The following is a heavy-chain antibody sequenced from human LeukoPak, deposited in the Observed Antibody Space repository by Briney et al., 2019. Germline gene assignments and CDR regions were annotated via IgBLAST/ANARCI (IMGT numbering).Heavy chain of an antibody. CDR2: ISAYNGNT. CDR1: GYTFTSYG. J-gene: IGHJ4*02. CDR3: ATALLEWLPGDLGDY. D-gene: IGHD3-3*01. V-gene: IGHV1-18*01. Sequence: GASVKVSCKASGYTFTSYGISWVRQAPGQGLEWMGWISAYNGNTNYAQKFQGRVTMTEDTSTDTAYMELSSLRSEDTAVYYCATALLEWLPGDLGDYWGQGTLVTVSS.